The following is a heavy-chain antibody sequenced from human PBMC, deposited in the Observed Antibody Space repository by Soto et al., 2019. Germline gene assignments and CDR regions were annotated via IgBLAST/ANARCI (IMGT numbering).Heavy chain of an antibody. J-gene: IGHJ6*02. CDR3: ARARGEILGADYYYYYGMDV. CDR1: GYAFTTYH. CDR2: IDPSDGTT. D-gene: IGHD7-27*01. Sequence: QVQLVQSGAEVKKPGASVKVSCKASGYAFTTYHMHWVRQAPGQGLEWMGMIDPSDGTTTYAQKLQGRVTMTRDTATSTVYMELSSLRSEDTAVYYCARARGEILGADYYYYYGMDVWGQGTTVTVSS. V-gene: IGHV1-46*04.